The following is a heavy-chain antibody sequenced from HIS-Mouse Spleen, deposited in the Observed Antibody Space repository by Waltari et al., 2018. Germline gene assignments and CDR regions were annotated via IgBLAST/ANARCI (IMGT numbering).Heavy chain of an antibody. CDR1: GFTVSSKY. CDR2: IYSGGST. CDR3: ASQSYYDFWSGYAFDI. J-gene: IGHJ3*02. V-gene: IGHV3-53*02. D-gene: IGHD3-3*01. Sequence: EVQLVETGGGLIQPGGSLRLSCAASGFTVSSKYMSWVRQAPGKGLEWVSVIYSGGSTYYADSVKGRFTISRDNSKNTLYLQMNSLRAEDTAVYYCASQSYYDFWSGYAFDIWGQGTMVTVSS.